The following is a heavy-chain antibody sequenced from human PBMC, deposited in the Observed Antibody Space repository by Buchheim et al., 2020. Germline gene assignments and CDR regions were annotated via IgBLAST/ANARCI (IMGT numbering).Heavy chain of an antibody. CDR1: GFTIRSYW. CDR3: ARGDSSSWYDYYGMDV. V-gene: IGHV3-74*01. D-gene: IGHD6-13*01. Sequence: EVQLVESGGGLVQPGGSLRVSCAASGFTIRSYWMHWVRQAPGKGLVWVSRINSDGSSKSYADSVKGRLTISRDNAKNTLYLQMNSLRAEDTAVYYCARGDSSSWYDYYGMDVWGQGTT. J-gene: IGHJ6*02. CDR2: INSDGSSK.